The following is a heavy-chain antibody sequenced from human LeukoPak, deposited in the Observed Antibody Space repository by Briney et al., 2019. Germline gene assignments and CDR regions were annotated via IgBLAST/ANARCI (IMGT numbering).Heavy chain of an antibody. CDR1: CYPFDHFL. Sequence: SLKVACKASCYPFDHFLLTWVRPAPGWGREWMGWISAYSGNTHYAQKFRGRLTMTTETSTSTAYMELRSLKSDDTAVYYCARDRVGGDLTEVIHYWGQGTLVTVSS. CDR2: ISAYSGNT. V-gene: IGHV1-18*01. J-gene: IGHJ4*01. D-gene: IGHD2-21*01. CDR3: ARDRVGGDLTEVIHY.